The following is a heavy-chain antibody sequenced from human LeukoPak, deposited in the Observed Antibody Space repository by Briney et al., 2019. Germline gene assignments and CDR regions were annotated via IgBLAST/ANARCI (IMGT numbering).Heavy chain of an antibody. CDR2: IYYSGIT. V-gene: IGHV4-39*07. CDR1: GFTFSSYS. J-gene: IGHJ4*02. CDR3: ARESSGWFDDY. Sequence: PGGSLRLSCAAYGFTFSSYSMNWVRQPPGKGLEWIESIYYSGITYYNPSLKSRVTISIDTSKNQFSLKLSSLTAADTAVYYCARESSGWFDDYWGQGTLVTVSS. D-gene: IGHD6-19*01.